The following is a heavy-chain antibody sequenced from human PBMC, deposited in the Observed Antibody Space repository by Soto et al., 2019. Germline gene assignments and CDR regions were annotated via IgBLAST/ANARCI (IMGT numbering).Heavy chain of an antibody. D-gene: IGHD2-21*02. Sequence: EVQLVESGGGLVQPGGSLRLSCAASGFSVSSSYLYWVRQAPGKGLEWVSSIYLSGSTYYTDSVKGRFSISRDNSKNTLYLQMNSLGAEDTAIYYCARGKVGTNPNWLDPWGQGSLVTVSS. J-gene: IGHJ5*02. CDR3: ARGKVGTNPNWLDP. CDR1: GFSVSSSY. CDR2: IYLSGST. V-gene: IGHV3-66*01.